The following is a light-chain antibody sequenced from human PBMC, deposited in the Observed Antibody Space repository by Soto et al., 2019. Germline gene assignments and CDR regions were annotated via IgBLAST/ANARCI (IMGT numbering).Light chain of an antibody. Sequence: DIQMTQSPSSVSVSVGDRVTITCRASQGISSWLAWYQQKPGKAPEFLMYAASSFQSGVPSRFSGSESGTDFTPTLSSLQPEDFETYYWKQPKSFPLTFGGGTKVEIK. CDR1: QGISSW. CDR3: KQPKSFPLT. J-gene: IGKJ4*01. CDR2: AAS. V-gene: IGKV1-12*01.